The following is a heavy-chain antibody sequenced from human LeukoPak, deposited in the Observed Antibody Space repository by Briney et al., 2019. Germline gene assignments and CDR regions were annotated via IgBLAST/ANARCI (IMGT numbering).Heavy chain of an antibody. CDR1: GFTFSRNW. CDR3: AKDPSGYYDILTGYYPGTFDY. CDR2: IRYDGSNK. Sequence: PGGSLRLSCAASGFTFSRNWMHWVRQAPGKGLEWVAFIRYDGSNKYYADSVKGRFTISRDNSKNTLYLQMNSLRAEDTAVYYCAKDPSGYYDILTGYYPGTFDYWGQGTLVTVSS. J-gene: IGHJ4*02. D-gene: IGHD3-9*01. V-gene: IGHV3-30*02.